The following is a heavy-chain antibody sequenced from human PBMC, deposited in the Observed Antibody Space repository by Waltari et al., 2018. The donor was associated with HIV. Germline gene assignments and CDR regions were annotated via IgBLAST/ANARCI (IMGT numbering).Heavy chain of an antibody. CDR2: IRIKLDSFAT. V-gene: IGHV3-73*01. CDR1: GFNFKGSA. CDR3: TRWTAAAGTAFDY. D-gene: IGHD6-13*01. Sequence: EVQLVESGGALVQPGGSLKLSCAASGFNFKGSAIHWVRQASGKGLEWVGRIRIKLDSFATAYGASMKGRFTISRDDSKNTAYLQMNSLKTEDTALYYCTRWTAAAGTAFDYWGLGTLVTVSS. J-gene: IGHJ4*02.